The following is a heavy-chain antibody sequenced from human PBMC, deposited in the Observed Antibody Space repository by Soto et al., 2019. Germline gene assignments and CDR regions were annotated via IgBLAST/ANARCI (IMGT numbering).Heavy chain of an antibody. CDR3: VRVGVGIGNHFDS. CDR1: NGSISGFF. J-gene: IGHJ4*02. Sequence: SETLSLTCSVSNGSISGFFWTWIRQPPGKILEWIGYIHYSGRTDYNPSLTSRATMSVDTSKNQFSLNLKSITAADTAVYYCVRVGVGIGNHFDSWGRGTLVTVSS. V-gene: IGHV4-59*12. CDR2: IHYSGRT. D-gene: IGHD1-26*01.